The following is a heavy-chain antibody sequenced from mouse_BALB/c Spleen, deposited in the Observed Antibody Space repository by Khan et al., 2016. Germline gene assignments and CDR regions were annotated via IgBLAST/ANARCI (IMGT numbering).Heavy chain of an antibody. CDR1: GYTFTDYE. Sequence: QVQLQQSGAELVRPGASVKLSCKALGYTFTDYEIHWVRQTPVHGLEWIGGFHPGSGGTAYNQRFKGKVTLTDDKSSSTAYMELSSLTSEDSAVYYCTNRYEAWFTYWGQGTLVTVSA. CDR2: FHPGSGGT. D-gene: IGHD2-14*01. J-gene: IGHJ3*01. CDR3: TNRYEAWFTY. V-gene: IGHV1-15*01.